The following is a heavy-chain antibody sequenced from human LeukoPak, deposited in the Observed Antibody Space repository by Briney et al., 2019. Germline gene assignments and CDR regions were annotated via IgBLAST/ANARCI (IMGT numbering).Heavy chain of an antibody. J-gene: IGHJ4*02. D-gene: IGHD1-1*01. CDR2: TYYRSNWYN. CDR3: AELERGY. CDR1: GDSVSRKSVA. Sequence: SQTLSLTCAISGDSVSRKSVAWNWIRQSPSRGLEWLGRTYYRSNWYNDYAVSVKSRITINPDTSKNQFSLQLNSVTPEDTAVYYCAELERGYWGQGTLVTVSS. V-gene: IGHV6-1*01.